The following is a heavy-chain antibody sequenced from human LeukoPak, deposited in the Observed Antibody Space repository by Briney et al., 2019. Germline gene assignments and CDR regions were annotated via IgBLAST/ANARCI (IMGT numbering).Heavy chain of an antibody. V-gene: IGHV3-21*01. Sequence: GGSLRLSCAASGFTFGSYSMNWVRQAPGKGLEWVSSISSSSSYIYYADSVKGRFTISRDNAKNSLYLQMNSLRAEDTAVYYCARSSIAAAGFLFDYWGQGTLVTVSS. CDR2: ISSSSSYI. CDR1: GFTFGSYS. J-gene: IGHJ4*02. CDR3: ARSSIAAAGFLFDY. D-gene: IGHD6-13*01.